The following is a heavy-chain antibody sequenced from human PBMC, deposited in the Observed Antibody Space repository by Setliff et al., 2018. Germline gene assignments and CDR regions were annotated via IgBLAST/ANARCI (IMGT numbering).Heavy chain of an antibody. J-gene: IGHJ6*02. CDR1: GFTFDDYD. V-gene: IGHV3-20*04. Sequence: GGSLRLSCAASGFTFDDYDMSWVRQPPGKGLEWVSSINWSGGSRAYADSVKGRFTISRDNAKNSMYLEMNSLRAEDTAVYYCARESYNFWSGYYDYYYYYGMDVWGQGTTVTVSS. D-gene: IGHD3-3*01. CDR3: ARESYNFWSGYYDYYYYYGMDV. CDR2: INWSGGSR.